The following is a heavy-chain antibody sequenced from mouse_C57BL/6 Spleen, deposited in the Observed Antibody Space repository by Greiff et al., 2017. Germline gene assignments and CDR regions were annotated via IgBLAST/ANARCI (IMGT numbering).Heavy chain of an antibody. CDR1: GFSFNTYA. Sequence: EVMLVESGGGLVQPKGSLKLSCAASGFSFNTYAMNWVRQAPGKGLEWVARIRSKSNNYATYYADSVKDRFTISRDDSESMLYLQMNNLKTEDTAMYYCVRQGDYDGGDYAMDYWGQGTSVTVSS. CDR2: IRSKSNNYAT. D-gene: IGHD2-4*01. V-gene: IGHV10-1*01. CDR3: VRQGDYDGGDYAMDY. J-gene: IGHJ4*01.